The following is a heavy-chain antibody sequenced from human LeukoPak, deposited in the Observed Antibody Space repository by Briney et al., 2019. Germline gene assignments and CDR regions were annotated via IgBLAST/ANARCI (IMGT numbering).Heavy chain of an antibody. Sequence: SETLSLTCAVSGGSISSGGYSWSWIRQPPGKGLEWIGCIYHSGSTYYNPSLKSRVTISVDRSKNQFSLKLSSVTAADTAVYYCARAPREGGFDYWGQGTLVTVSS. V-gene: IGHV4-30-2*01. D-gene: IGHD3-16*01. CDR2: IYHSGST. CDR1: GGSISSGGYS. CDR3: ARAPREGGFDY. J-gene: IGHJ4*02.